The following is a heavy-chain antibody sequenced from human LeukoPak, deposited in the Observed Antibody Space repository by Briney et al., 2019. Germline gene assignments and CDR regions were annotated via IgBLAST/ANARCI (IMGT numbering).Heavy chain of an antibody. CDR3: ASGGNDGGTV. Sequence: GASVKVSCKASGGTFSSYAISWVRQAPGQGLEWMGRIIPILGIANYAQKFQGRVTITADKSTSTAYMELSSLRSEDTTVYYCASGGNDGGTVWGQGTLVSVSS. CDR2: IIPILGIA. D-gene: IGHD1-1*01. J-gene: IGHJ4*02. CDR1: GGTFSSYA. V-gene: IGHV1-69*04.